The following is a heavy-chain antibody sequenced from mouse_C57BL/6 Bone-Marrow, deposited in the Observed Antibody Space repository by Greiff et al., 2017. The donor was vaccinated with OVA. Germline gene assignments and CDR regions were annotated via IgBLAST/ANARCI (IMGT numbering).Heavy chain of an antibody. V-gene: IGHV10-1*01. CDR3: VRKSAYAMDY. CDR1: GFSFNTYA. CDR2: IRSKSNNYAT. Sequence: EAGGGLVQPKGSLKLSCAASGFSFNTYAMNWVRQAPGKGLEWVARIRSKSNNYATYYADSVKDRFTISRDDSESMLYLQMNNLKTEDTAMYYCVRKSAYAMDYWGQGTSVTVSS. J-gene: IGHJ4*01. D-gene: IGHD6-1*01.